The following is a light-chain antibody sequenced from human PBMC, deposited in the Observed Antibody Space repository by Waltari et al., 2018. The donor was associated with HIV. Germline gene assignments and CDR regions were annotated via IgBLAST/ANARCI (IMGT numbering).Light chain of an antibody. V-gene: IGKV1-33*01. CDR3: KNYRT. CDR2: DAS. CDR1: QDISNY. J-gene: IGKJ4*01. Sequence: DIQMTQSPSSLSASVGDRVNITCQASQDISNYLNWYQQKLGKAPRLLIHDASSLQTGFRSRVSGGGSATDFTLTIRSQQSEDFATYYCKNYRTFGGGTRVEVK.